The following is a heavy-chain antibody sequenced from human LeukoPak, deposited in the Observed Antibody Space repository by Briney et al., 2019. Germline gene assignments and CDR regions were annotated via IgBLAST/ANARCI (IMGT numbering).Heavy chain of an antibody. V-gene: IGHV1-3*02. CDR3: ARASNYAFDI. J-gene: IGHJ3*02. CDR1: GYTFTNYA. D-gene: IGHD1-26*01. CDR2: SNAGNTNT. Sequence: ASVKVSCKASGYTFTNYAIHWVRQAPGQRLEWMAWSNAGNTNTKYSQEFQGRVTITRDTSASTAYMELSSLRSEDMAVYYCARASNYAFDIWGQGTMVTVTS.